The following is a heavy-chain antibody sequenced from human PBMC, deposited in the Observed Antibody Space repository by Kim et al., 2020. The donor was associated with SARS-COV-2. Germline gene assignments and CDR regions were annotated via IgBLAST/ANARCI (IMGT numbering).Heavy chain of an antibody. V-gene: IGHV1-46*01. CDR2: INPSGGST. J-gene: IGHJ4*02. CDR3: ARDQEQGTAGSGYYPPSTFDY. Sequence: ASVKVSCKASGYTFTSYYMHWVRQAPGQGLEWMGIINPSGGSTSYAQKFQGRVTMTRDTSTSTVYMELSSLRSEDTAVYYCARDQEQGTAGSGYYPPSTFDYWGQATLVTVSS. CDR1: GYTFTSYY. D-gene: IGHD3-22*01.